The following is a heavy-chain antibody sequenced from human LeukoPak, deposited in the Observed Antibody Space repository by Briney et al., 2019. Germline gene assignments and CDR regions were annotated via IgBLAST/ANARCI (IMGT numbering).Heavy chain of an antibody. V-gene: IGHV4-59*01. Sequence: PSETLSLTCSVSGGSISSYYWSWIRQPPGKGLEWIGCIYYSGSTNYNPSLKSRVTISVDTSKNQFSLKLSSVTAADTAVYYCAREGYSGSYWAYNWFDPWGQGTLVTVSS. CDR2: IYYSGST. CDR1: GGSISSYY. CDR3: AREGYSGSYWAYNWFDP. J-gene: IGHJ5*02. D-gene: IGHD1-26*01.